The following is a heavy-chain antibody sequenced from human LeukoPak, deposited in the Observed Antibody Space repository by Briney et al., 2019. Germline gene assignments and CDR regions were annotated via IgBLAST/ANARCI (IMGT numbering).Heavy chain of an antibody. CDR2: IYYSGST. CDR1: GYSISNGYY. J-gene: IGHJ5*02. CDR3: ARGYSSSWYVPRNRVNWFDP. D-gene: IGHD6-13*01. Sequence: PSETLSLTCTVSGYSISNGYYWGWIRQPPGKGLEWIGSIYYSGSTYYNPSLKSRVTISVDTSKNQFSLKLSSVTAADTAVYYCARGYSSSWYVPRNRVNWFDPWGQGTLVTVSS. V-gene: IGHV4-38-2*02.